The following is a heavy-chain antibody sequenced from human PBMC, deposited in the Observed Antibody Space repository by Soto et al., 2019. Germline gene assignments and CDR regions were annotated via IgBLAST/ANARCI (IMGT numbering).Heavy chain of an antibody. J-gene: IGHJ3*01. Sequence: EVQLVESEGGLVQPGGSLRLSCAASGFTFSYYWMHWVRQASGQGLGWVSRIHSVGSSTIYADSVKGRFTISRDNAKNTLYLQMNSLRAEDTAVYYCARGDRGAFDLWGQGTMVTVSS. CDR1: GFTFSYYW. V-gene: IGHV3-74*01. CDR3: ARGDRGAFDL. CDR2: IHSVGSST. D-gene: IGHD2-21*02.